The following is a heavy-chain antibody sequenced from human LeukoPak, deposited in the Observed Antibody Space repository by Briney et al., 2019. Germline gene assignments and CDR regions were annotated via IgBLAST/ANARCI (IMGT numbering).Heavy chain of an antibody. CDR3: AREVYGEYAFDI. D-gene: IGHD4-17*01. V-gene: IGHV4-31*03. Sequence: SETLSLTCTVSGGSISSGGYYWSLIRQHPGKGLEWIGYIYYSGSTYYNPSLKSRVTISVDTSKNQFSLKLSSVTAADTAVYYCAREVYGEYAFDIWGQGTMVTVSS. CDR2: IYYSGST. CDR1: GGSISSGGYY. J-gene: IGHJ3*02.